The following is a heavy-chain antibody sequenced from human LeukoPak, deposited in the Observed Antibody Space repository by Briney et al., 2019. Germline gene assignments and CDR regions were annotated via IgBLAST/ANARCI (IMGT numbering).Heavy chain of an antibody. V-gene: IGHV4-34*01. J-gene: IGHJ4*02. Sequence: SETLSLTCAVYGASFNAYYWSWIRQTPGKGLEWIGEINQSGTANYNPSLKSRVTISVDTSKNQFSLKLSSVTAADTALYYCARGQEEWERLQRAVHFDYWGQGNLITVSS. CDR3: ARGQEEWERLQRAVHFDY. CDR1: GASFNAYY. D-gene: IGHD1-1*01. CDR2: INQSGTA.